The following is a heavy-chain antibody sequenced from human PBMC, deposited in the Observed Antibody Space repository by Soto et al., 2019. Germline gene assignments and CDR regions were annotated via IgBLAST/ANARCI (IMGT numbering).Heavy chain of an antibody. CDR1: GFTFDDYA. CDR2: ISWNSGSI. Sequence: EVQLVESGGGLVQPGRSLRLSCAASGFTFDDYAMHWVRQAPGKGLEWVSGISWNSGSIRYADSVKGRFTISRDNAKNSLYLQMNSLRTEDTALYYCAKGGQLLTEGGGYWGQGTLVTVFS. D-gene: IGHD2-2*01. J-gene: IGHJ4*02. V-gene: IGHV3-9*01. CDR3: AKGGQLLTEGGGY.